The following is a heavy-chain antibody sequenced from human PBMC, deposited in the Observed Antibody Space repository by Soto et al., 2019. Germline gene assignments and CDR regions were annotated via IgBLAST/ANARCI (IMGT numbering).Heavy chain of an antibody. Sequence: KPSETLSLTCTVSGGSISSGGYYWSWIRQHPGKGLEWIGYIYYSGSTYYNPSLKSRVTISVDTSKNQFSLKLSSVTAADTAVYYCASLGYCSGGSCYCGNYYFDYWGQGTLVTVSS. D-gene: IGHD2-15*01. V-gene: IGHV4-31*03. CDR3: ASLGYCSGGSCYCGNYYFDY. J-gene: IGHJ4*02. CDR2: IYYSGST. CDR1: GGSISSGGYY.